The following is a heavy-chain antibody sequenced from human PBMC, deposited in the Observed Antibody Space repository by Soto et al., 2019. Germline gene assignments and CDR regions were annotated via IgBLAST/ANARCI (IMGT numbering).Heavy chain of an antibody. V-gene: IGHV3-30*18. CDR3: AKELEVYSSSAFDY. J-gene: IGHJ4*02. CDR2: ISYDGSNK. Sequence: GGSLRLSCAASGFTFSSYGMHWVLQAPGKGLEWVAVISYDGSNKYYADSVKGRFTISRDNSKNTLYLQMNGLRAEDTAVYYCAKELEVYSSSAFDYWGQGTLVTVSS. CDR1: GFTFSSYG. D-gene: IGHD6-6*01.